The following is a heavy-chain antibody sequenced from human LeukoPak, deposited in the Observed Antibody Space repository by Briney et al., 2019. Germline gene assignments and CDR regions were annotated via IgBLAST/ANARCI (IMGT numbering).Heavy chain of an antibody. D-gene: IGHD2-8*02. J-gene: IGHJ4*02. Sequence: SVKVSCKASGGTFSSYTISWVRQAPGQGLEWMGGIIPIFGTANYAQKFQGRVTITADESTSTAYMELSSLRSEDTAVYYCARAGLLAAGYFDYWGQGTLVTVSS. V-gene: IGHV1-69*01. CDR3: ARAGLLAAGYFDY. CDR2: IIPIFGTA. CDR1: GGTFSSYT.